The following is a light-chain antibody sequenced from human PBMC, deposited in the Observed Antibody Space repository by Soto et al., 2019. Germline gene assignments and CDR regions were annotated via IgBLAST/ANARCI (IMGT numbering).Light chain of an antibody. CDR2: KAS. CDR1: QSISSW. Sequence: DIQMTQSPSTLSASVGDRVTVTCRASQSISSWLAWYQQKPGKAPKLLISKASSLESGVPSRFSGSGSGTEFPLTISSRQPDDFATYYCQQYNSYWTFGQGTKVEIK. CDR3: QQYNSYWT. V-gene: IGKV1-5*03. J-gene: IGKJ1*01.